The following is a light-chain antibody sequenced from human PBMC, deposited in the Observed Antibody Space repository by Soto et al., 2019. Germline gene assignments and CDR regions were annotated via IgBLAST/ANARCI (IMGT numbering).Light chain of an antibody. V-gene: IGLV2-8*01. Sequence: QSALTQPPSASGSPGQSVTISCTGTSSDVGGYNYVSWYQHHPGKAPQLMIYEVSKRPSGVPDRFSGSKSGNTASLTGSGLQAEDEADYYCSSYAGSNIWVFGGGTKLTVL. CDR1: SSDVGGYNY. J-gene: IGLJ3*02. CDR3: SSYAGSNIWV. CDR2: EVS.